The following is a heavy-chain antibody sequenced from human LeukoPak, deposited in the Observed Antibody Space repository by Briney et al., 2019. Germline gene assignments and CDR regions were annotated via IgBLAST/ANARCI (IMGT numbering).Heavy chain of an antibody. Sequence: SETLSLTCTVSGGSISSNRYSWGWLRQPPGKGLEWIGSIYYSGSTYYNPSLKSRVTISGDTSKNQFSLKLSSVTAADTAVYYCARGAWYGSGSYGFDPWGQGTLVIVSS. V-gene: IGHV4-39*01. D-gene: IGHD3-10*01. J-gene: IGHJ5*02. CDR1: GGSISSNRYS. CDR3: ARGAWYGSGSYGFDP. CDR2: IYYSGST.